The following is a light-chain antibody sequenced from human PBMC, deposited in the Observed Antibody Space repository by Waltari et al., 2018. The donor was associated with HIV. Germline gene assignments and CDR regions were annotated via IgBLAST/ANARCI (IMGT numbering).Light chain of an antibody. CDR2: ETS. CDR1: QSLTSDH. Sequence: IVLTQSPGTLSLSPGERATLSCRASQSLTSDHLAWYQQKPGQAPRLLIYETSKRATGIPGRFSGSRSVTEFTLTISRLEPEDFAVFFCQQYDASPSTFGQGTRLEIK. CDR3: QQYDASPST. J-gene: IGKJ5*01. V-gene: IGKV3-20*01.